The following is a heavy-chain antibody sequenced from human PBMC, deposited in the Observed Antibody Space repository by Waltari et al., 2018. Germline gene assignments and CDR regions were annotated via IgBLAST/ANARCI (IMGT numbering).Heavy chain of an antibody. J-gene: IGHJ4*02. CDR2: IKQDGSEK. CDR3: ARGLLWFGAPSDY. CDR1: GFTFSSYW. Sequence: EVQLVESGGGLVQPGGSLRLSCAASGFTFSSYWLSWVRQAPGKGLEWVAKIKQDGSEKYYVDSVKGRFTISRDNAKNSLYLQMNSLRAEDTAVYYCARGLLWFGAPSDYWGQGTLVTVSS. V-gene: IGHV3-7*01. D-gene: IGHD3-10*01.